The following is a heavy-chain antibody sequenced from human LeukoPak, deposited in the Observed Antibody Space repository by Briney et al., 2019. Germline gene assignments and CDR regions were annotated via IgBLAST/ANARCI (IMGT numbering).Heavy chain of an antibody. CDR1: GGSISSGGYY. CDR2: IYYSGST. Sequence: SETLSLTCTVSGGSISSGGYYWSWIRQHPGKGLEWIGYIYYSGSTYYNPSLRSRVTISVDTSKNQFSLRLSSVTAADTAVYFCARRRVVVASTDGASGAFDIWGQGTMVSVSS. J-gene: IGHJ3*02. D-gene: IGHD2-15*01. V-gene: IGHV4-31*03. CDR3: ARRRVVVASTDGASGAFDI.